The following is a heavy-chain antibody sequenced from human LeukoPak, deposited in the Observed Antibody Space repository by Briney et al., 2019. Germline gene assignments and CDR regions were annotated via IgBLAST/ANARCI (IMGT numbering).Heavy chain of an antibody. J-gene: IGHJ6*02. CDR2: ISAYNGNT. CDR1: GYTFTSYG. Sequence: ASVKVSCKASGYTFTSYGISWVRQAPGQGLEWMGWISAYNGNTNYAQKLQGRVTMTTDTSTSTAYMELRSLRSDDTAVYYCARDEMATMVGYYYYYGMDVWGQGTTVTVSS. V-gene: IGHV1-18*01. D-gene: IGHD5-24*01. CDR3: ARDEMATMVGYYYYYGMDV.